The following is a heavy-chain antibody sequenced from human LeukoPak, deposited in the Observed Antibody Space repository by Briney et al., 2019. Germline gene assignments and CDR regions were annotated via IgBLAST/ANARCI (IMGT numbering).Heavy chain of an antibody. CDR2: INPNSGGT. CDR3: ARGQGMGGYYYYMDV. D-gene: IGHD1-26*01. Sequence: ASVKVSCKASGYTFTGYYMHWVRQAPGQGLEWMGWINPNSGGTNYAQKFQGRVTMTRDTSISTAYMELSRLRSDDTAAYYCARGQGMGGYYYYMDVWGKGTTVTISS. CDR1: GYTFTGYY. V-gene: IGHV1-2*02. J-gene: IGHJ6*03.